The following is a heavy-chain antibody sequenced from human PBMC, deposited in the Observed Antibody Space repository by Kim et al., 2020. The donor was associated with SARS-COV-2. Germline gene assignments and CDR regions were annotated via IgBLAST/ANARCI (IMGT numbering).Heavy chain of an antibody. D-gene: IGHD3-16*01. V-gene: IGHV1-69*01. CDR3: ARGEGGNDAFDI. J-gene: IGHJ3*02. Sequence: NYEQKFQGRVTITADESTSTAYMELSSLRSEDTAVYYCARGEGGNDAFDIWGQGTMVTVSS.